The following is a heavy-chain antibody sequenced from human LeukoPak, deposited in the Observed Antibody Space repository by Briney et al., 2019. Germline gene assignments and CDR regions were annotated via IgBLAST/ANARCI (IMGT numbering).Heavy chain of an antibody. V-gene: IGHV1-2*02. CDR2: INPNSGGT. CDR1: GYTFTGYY. CDR3: ARDKGDGYSMTFDY. J-gene: IGHJ4*02. Sequence: ASVKVSCKASGYTFTGYYMHWVRQAPGQGLEWMGWINPNSGGTNYAQKFQGRVTMTRDTSISTPYMELSRLRSDDTAVYYCARDKGDGYSMTFDYWGQGTLVTVSS. D-gene: IGHD5-24*01.